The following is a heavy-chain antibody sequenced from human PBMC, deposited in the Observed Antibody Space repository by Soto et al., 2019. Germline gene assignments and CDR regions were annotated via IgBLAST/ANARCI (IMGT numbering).Heavy chain of an antibody. CDR3: AKEGDIVVVPAPLDY. CDR2: ISYDGSNK. J-gene: IGHJ4*02. D-gene: IGHD2-2*01. V-gene: IGHV3-30*18. Sequence: PGGSLRLSCAASGFTFSSYGMNWVRQAPGKGLEWVAVISYDGSNKYYADSVKGRFTISRDNSKNTLYLQMNSLRAEVTAVYYCAKEGDIVVVPAPLDYWGQGT. CDR1: GFTFSSYG.